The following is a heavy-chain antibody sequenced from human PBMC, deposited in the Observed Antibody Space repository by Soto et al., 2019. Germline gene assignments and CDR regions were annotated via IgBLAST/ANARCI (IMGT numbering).Heavy chain of an antibody. J-gene: IGHJ5*02. CDR1: GGTFSSYT. CDR3: ARSQQLDNWFDP. Sequence: GASVKVSCKASGGTFSSYTISWVRQAPGQGLEWMGRIIPILGIANYAQKFQGRVTITADKSTSTAYMELSSLRSEDTAVYYRARSQQLDNWFDPWGQGTLVTVSS. V-gene: IGHV1-69*02. D-gene: IGHD6-13*01. CDR2: IIPILGIA.